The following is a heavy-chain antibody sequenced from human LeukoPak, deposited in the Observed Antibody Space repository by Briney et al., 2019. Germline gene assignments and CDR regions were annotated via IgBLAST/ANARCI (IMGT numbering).Heavy chain of an antibody. CDR2: IYPGDSNT. CDR1: GYSFTSYW. CDR3: ARGTNPDAFDI. D-gene: IGHD1-14*01. Sequence: GESLKISCKGPGYSFTSYWIGWVRQMPGKGLEWMGIIYPGDSNTRYSPCFQGQVPISADKSISTAYLQWSSLKASDTAMYYCARGTNPDAFDIWGQGTMVTVSS. V-gene: IGHV5-51*01. J-gene: IGHJ3*02.